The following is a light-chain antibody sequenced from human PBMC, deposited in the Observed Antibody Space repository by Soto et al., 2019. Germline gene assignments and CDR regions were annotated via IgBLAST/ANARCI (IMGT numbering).Light chain of an antibody. CDR2: DAF. J-gene: IGKJ1*01. Sequence: IQMTQSPSTLSASVGDTVTITCRVSQNINKWLAWYQQKPGKAPKLLIYDAFSLESGVPSRFSGSVSGPDFSLTISSLQPDDFATYYCQQYHSLSSFGQGTKVDIK. CDR1: QNINKW. V-gene: IGKV1-5*01. CDR3: QQYHSLSS.